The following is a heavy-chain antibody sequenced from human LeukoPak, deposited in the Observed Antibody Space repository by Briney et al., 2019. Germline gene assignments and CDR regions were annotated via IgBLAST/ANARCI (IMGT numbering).Heavy chain of an antibody. CDR1: GGSVSSGSYY. V-gene: IGHV4-61*01. J-gene: IGHJ4*02. CDR2: IYYSGST. D-gene: IGHD5-18*01. CDR3: ARHLQDTAMVSPLYYFDN. Sequence: SETLSLTCTVSGGSVSSGSYYWSWIRQPPGKGLEWIGYIYYSGSTKYNPPLKSRVTISVDTSKNQFSLRLSSVTAADTAVYYCARHLQDTAMVSPLYYFDNWGQGTLVTVSS.